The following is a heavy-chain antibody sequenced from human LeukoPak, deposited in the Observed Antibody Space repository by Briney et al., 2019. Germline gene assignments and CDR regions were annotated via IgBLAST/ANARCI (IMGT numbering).Heavy chain of an antibody. J-gene: IGHJ4*02. CDR3: AKAGSWYGRAIDY. V-gene: IGHV3-30*18. CDR2: ISYDGSNK. CDR1: GFTFSSYG. D-gene: IGHD6-13*01. Sequence: PGRSLRLSCAASGFTFSSYGMHWVRQAPGKGLEWVAVISYDGSNKYYADSVKGRFTISRDKSKNTLYLQRNSLRAEDTAVYYCAKAGSWYGRAIDYWGQGTLVTVSS.